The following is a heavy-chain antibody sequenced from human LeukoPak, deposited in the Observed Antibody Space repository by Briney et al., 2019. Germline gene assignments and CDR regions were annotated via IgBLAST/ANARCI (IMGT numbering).Heavy chain of an antibody. V-gene: IGHV3-23*01. CDR3: AREGRYSSTWYRGWYFDY. CDR2: LSGSGSTT. CDR1: GFAFSSYA. D-gene: IGHD6-13*01. Sequence: GGSLRLSCAASGFAFSSYAMSWVRQAPGKELEWVSGLSGSGSTTYDADSVKGRFTISRDNSKKTLYLQVNSLRAEDTAMYFCAREGRYSSTWYRGWYFDYWGQGTLVTVSS. J-gene: IGHJ4*02.